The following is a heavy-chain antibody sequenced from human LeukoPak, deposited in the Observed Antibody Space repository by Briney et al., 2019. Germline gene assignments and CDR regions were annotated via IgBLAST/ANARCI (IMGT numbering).Heavy chain of an antibody. CDR3: ARVGYGSGSYYNYV. CDR2: ISSSSSYI. D-gene: IGHD3-10*01. J-gene: IGHJ6*02. V-gene: IGHV3-21*01. CDR1: GFTFSSYS. Sequence: GGSLRLSCAASGFTFSSYSMNWVRQAPGKGLEWVSSISSSSSYIYYADSVKGRFTISRDNAKNSLYLQMNSPRAEDTAVYYCARVGYGSGSYYNYVWGQGTTVTVSS.